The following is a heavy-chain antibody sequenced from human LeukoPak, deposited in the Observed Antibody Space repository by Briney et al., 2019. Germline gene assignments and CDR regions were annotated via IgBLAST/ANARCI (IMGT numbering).Heavy chain of an antibody. J-gene: IGHJ4*02. V-gene: IGHV4-59*08. Sequence: SETLSLTCTASGVSISSYYWSWIRQPPGKGLEWIGYIYYSGSTNYNPSLKSRVTISVDTSKNQFSLKLSSVTAADTAVYYCARLSVVPIGHLDYWGQGTLVTVSS. D-gene: IGHD2-21*01. CDR2: IYYSGST. CDR1: GVSISSYY. CDR3: ARLSVVPIGHLDY.